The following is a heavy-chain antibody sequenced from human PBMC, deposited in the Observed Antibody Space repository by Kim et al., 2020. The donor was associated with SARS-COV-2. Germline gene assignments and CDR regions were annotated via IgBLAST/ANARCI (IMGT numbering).Heavy chain of an antibody. J-gene: IGHJ4*02. Sequence: SETLSLTCTVSGGSISSYYWSWIRQPPGKGLEWIGYIYYSGSTNYNPSLKSRVTISVDTSKNQFSLKLSSVTAADTAVYYCARSTGIYSNYESDYWGQGTLVTVSS. CDR3: ARSTGIYSNYESDY. CDR2: IYYSGST. CDR1: GGSISSYY. V-gene: IGHV4-59*01. D-gene: IGHD4-4*01.